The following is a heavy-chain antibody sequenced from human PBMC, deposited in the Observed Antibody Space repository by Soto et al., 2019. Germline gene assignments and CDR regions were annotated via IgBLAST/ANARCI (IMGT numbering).Heavy chain of an antibody. Sequence: SETLSLTCTVSGGSISSGDYYWSWIRQPPGKGLEWIGYIYYSGSTYYNPSLKSRVTISVDTSKNQFSLKLSSVTAADTAVYYCARVHDSFWFDPWGQGTLVTVSS. CDR1: GGSISSGDYY. CDR3: ARVHDSFWFDP. CDR2: IYYSGST. J-gene: IGHJ5*02. D-gene: IGHD3-3*01. V-gene: IGHV4-30-4*01.